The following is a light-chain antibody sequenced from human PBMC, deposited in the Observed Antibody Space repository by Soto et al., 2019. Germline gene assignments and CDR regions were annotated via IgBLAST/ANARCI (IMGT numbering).Light chain of an antibody. CDR1: QSVSSR. CDR2: GAS. V-gene: IGKV3-15*01. J-gene: IGKJ3*01. Sequence: ETVMTQSPDTLSVSPGERATLSCRASQSVSSRLAWYRQKPGQAPRLLIYGASTRATDIPARFSGSGSGTEFTFTISSLQSEDGGVYYCQQYNDWPLTFGPGTRVDVK. CDR3: QQYNDWPLT.